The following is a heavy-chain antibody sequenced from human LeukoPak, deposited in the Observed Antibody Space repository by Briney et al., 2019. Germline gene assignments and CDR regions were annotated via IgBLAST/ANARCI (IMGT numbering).Heavy chain of an antibody. CDR2: ISGSGGST. D-gene: IGHD5-18*01. Sequence: PGGSLRLSCAASGCTFSSFAMSWVGRAPGKGLEGFSAISGSGGSTYYEDSVKGRVTISRDNSKNTLYLQMNSLRAEDTAVYYCAKDIIGNSYGLWGNWGQGTLVTVSS. CDR3: AKDIIGNSYGLWGN. CDR1: GCTFSSFA. J-gene: IGHJ4*02. V-gene: IGHV3-23*01.